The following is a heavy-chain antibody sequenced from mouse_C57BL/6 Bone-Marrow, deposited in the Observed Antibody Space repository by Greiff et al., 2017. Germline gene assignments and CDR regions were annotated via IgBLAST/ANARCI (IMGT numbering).Heavy chain of an antibody. J-gene: IGHJ4*01. CDR2: INPSNGGT. CDR1: GYTFTSYW. CDR3: ARGRITTVVDPPDY. D-gene: IGHD1-1*01. Sequence: VQLKQPGPELVKPGASVKLSCKASGYTFTSYWMHWVKQRPGQGLEWIGNINPSNGGTNYNEKFKSKATLTVDKYSSTAYMQLSSLTSEDSAVYYCARGRITTVVDPPDYGGQGTSVTVSS. V-gene: IGHV1-53*01.